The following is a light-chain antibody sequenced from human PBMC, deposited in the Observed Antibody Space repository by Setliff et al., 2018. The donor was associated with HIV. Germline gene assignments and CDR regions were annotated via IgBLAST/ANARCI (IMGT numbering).Light chain of an antibody. Sequence: QSALTQPRSVSGSPGQSVTISCTGTSSDVGSYNYVSWYQQHPGKAPKLMIYDVSKRPSGVPDRFSGSKSGNTASLTISGPQAEDEADYYCCSYAGSYTWVFGTGTKVTVL. CDR1: SSDVGSYNY. J-gene: IGLJ1*01. CDR3: CSYAGSYTWV. V-gene: IGLV2-11*01. CDR2: DVS.